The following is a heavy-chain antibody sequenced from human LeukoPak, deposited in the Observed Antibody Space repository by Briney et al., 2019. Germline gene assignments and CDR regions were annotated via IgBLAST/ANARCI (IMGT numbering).Heavy chain of an antibody. CDR3: ARAGFGGNPYDYGMDV. V-gene: IGHV3-33*01. Sequence: GGSLRLSCEASGFTFRSYGMHWVRQAPGRGLEWVVVIWHDGSKKYYADSVKGRFTISRDNSQNTLNLQMSSLRAEDTAVYYCARAGFGGNPYDYGMDVWGPGTTVTVSS. CDR1: GFTFRSYG. J-gene: IGHJ6*02. D-gene: IGHD3-10*01. CDR2: IWHDGSKK.